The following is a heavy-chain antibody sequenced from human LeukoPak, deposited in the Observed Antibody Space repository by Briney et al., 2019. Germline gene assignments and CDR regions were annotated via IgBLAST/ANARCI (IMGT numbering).Heavy chain of an antibody. CDR3: AKEVSGYSYGKGVFDY. D-gene: IGHD5-18*01. J-gene: IGHJ4*02. CDR2: ISSSGSTI. Sequence: GGSLRLSCAASGFTFSSYEMNWVRQAPGKGLEWVSYISSSGSTIYYADSVKGRFTISRDNSKNTLYLQMNSLRAEDTAVYYCAKEVSGYSYGKGVFDYWGQGTLVTVSS. CDR1: GFTFSSYE. V-gene: IGHV3-48*03.